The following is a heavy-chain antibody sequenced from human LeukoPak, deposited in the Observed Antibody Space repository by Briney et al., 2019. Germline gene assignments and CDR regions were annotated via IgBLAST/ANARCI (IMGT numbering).Heavy chain of an antibody. D-gene: IGHD3-22*01. V-gene: IGHV4-39*07. CDR1: GGSISNSNYY. J-gene: IGHJ4*02. Sequence: SSETLSLTCTVSGGSISNSNYYWGWIRQPPGKGLEWIGSIYYSGSTYYNPSLKSRVTISVDTSKNQFSLKLSSVTAADTAVYYCARDGLYYYDSSGYYGDVGYYFDYWGQGTLVTVSS. CDR2: IYYSGST. CDR3: ARDGLYYYDSSGYYGDVGYYFDY.